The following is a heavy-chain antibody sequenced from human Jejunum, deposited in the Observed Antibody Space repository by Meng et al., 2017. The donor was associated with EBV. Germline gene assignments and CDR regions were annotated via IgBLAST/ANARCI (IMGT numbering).Heavy chain of an antibody. D-gene: IGHD4-11*01. CDR1: GDSTSSSHW. CDR2: MHPGGST. CDR3: AKSNDYSLNS. Sequence: QGQLQESRPGRVKPSGTLSLTCAVSGDSTSSSHWWSWVRQPPGKGLEWIGEMHPGGSTNYNPSLKSRVTISVDNSKNQFSLKLTSVTAADTAVDYCAKSNDYSLNSWGQGTLVTVSS. J-gene: IGHJ4*02. V-gene: IGHV4-4*02.